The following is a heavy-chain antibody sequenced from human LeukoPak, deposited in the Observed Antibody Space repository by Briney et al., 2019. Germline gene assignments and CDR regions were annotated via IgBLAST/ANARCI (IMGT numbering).Heavy chain of an antibody. J-gene: IGHJ4*02. CDR1: GGSISSSSYY. D-gene: IGHD2-15*01. CDR3: AKDGIVVVVAAPSYCDY. V-gene: IGHV4-39*07. CDR2: IYYSGST. Sequence: SETLSLTCTVSGGSISSSSYYWGWIRQPPGKGLEWIGSIYYSGSTYYNPSLKSRVTISVDTSKNQFSLKLSSVTAADTAVYYCAKDGIVVVVAAPSYCDYWGQGTLVTVSS.